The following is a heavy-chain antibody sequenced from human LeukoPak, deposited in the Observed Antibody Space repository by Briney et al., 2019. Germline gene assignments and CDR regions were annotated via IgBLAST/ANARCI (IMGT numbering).Heavy chain of an antibody. Sequence: SETLSLTCTVSGGSISSYYWSWIRQPPGKGLEWIGYIYYSGSTNYNPSLKSRVTISVDTSKNQFSLKLSSVTAADTAVYYCARGXRGTLFDIWGQGTMVTVSS. CDR3: ARGXRGTLFDI. V-gene: IGHV4-59*01. CDR1: GGSISSYY. J-gene: IGHJ3*02. D-gene: IGHD1-1*01. CDR2: IYYSGST.